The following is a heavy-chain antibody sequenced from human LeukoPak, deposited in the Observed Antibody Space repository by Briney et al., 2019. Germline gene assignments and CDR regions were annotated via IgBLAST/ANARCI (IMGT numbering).Heavy chain of an antibody. CDR1: GFTFSSYE. D-gene: IGHD3-10*01. V-gene: IGHV3-48*03. Sequence: PGGSLRLSCAASGFTFSSYEMNWVRQAPGKGPEWVSYISSSGSTIYYADSVKGRFTISRDNAKNSLYLQMNSLRAEDTAVYYCARDAMVRGVISRWDYWGQGTLVTVSS. CDR3: ARDAMVRGVISRWDY. J-gene: IGHJ4*02. CDR2: ISSSGSTI.